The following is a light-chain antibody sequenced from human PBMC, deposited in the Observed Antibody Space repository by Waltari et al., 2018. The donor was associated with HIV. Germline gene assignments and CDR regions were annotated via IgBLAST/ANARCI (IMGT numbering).Light chain of an antibody. CDR2: EVS. V-gene: IGLV2-23*02. CDR1: SSDVGRYAL. Sequence: QSALTQPASVSGSPGQSITISCPGTSSDVGRYALVSWYQKHPDKAPKLMIYEVSKRPSGVSNRFSGSKSGNTASLTISGLQAEDEADYYCCSYAGSSTHVFGGGTKVTVL. J-gene: IGLJ1*01. CDR3: CSYAGSSTHV.